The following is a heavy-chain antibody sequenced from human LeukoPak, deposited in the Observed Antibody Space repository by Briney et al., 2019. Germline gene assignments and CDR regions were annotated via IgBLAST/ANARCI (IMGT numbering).Heavy chain of an antibody. CDR1: GFTFSSYS. J-gene: IGHJ4*02. Sequence: KTGGSLRLSCAASGFTFSSYSMNWVRQAPGRGLEWVSFISSSSSYIYYADSVKGRFTISRDNAKNSLYLQMNSLRAEVTAVYYCARDLTLLRYFDWLLEGLDYWGQGTLVTVSS. V-gene: IGHV3-21*01. D-gene: IGHD3-9*01. CDR3: ARDLTLLRYFDWLLEGLDY. CDR2: ISSSSSYI.